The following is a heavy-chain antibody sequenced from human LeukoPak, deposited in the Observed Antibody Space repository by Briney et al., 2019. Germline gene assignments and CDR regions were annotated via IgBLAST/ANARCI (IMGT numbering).Heavy chain of an antibody. J-gene: IGHJ2*01. Sequence: PGGSLRLSCAASGFTFSSYAKSWGRQAPGKGLEWASAVSGSGGSTSYADSVKGRFTISRDNSKNTLYLQMYSLRADDTAVYYCAKDLTVTTPWYFDLWGRGTLVTVSS. V-gene: IGHV3-23*01. CDR3: AKDLTVTTPWYFDL. CDR2: VSGSGGST. CDR1: GFTFSSYA. D-gene: IGHD4-17*01.